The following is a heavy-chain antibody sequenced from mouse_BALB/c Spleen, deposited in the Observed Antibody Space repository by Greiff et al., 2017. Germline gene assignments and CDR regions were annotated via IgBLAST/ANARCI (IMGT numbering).Heavy chain of an antibody. D-gene: IGHD1-1*01. CDR3: ARVYYYGSSYVSWFAY. Sequence: EVKLVESGGGLVKPGGSLKLSCAASGFTFSDYYMYWVRQTPEKRLEWVATISDGGSYTYYPDSVKGRFTISRDNAKNNLYLQMSSLKSEDTAMYYCARVYYYGSSYVSWFAYWGQGTLVTVSA. CDR2: ISDGGSYT. J-gene: IGHJ3*01. V-gene: IGHV5-4*02. CDR1: GFTFSDYY.